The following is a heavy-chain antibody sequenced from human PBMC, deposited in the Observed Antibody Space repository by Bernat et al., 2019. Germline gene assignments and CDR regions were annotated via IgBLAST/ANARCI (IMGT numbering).Heavy chain of an antibody. V-gene: IGHV3-7*04. J-gene: IGHJ4*02. CDR3: ARDFKDFDY. Sequence: EVQLVESGGRLVQPGGSLRLSCAAPGFSFSSYWMTWVHQAPGKGLEWVANIRQDGNEKYYVDSVKGRFTISRDNGKNSLYLQMSSLRAEDTAVYYCARDFKDFDYWGQGTLVTVSS. CDR2: IRQDGNEK. CDR1: GFSFSSYW.